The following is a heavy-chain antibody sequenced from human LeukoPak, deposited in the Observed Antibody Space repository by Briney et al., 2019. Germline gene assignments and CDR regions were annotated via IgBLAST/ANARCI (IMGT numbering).Heavy chain of an antibody. CDR1: GFTFDDYA. D-gene: IGHD4-17*01. Sequence: PGRSLRLSCAASGFTFDDYAMHWVRQAPGKGLEWVAVISYDGSNKYYADSVKGRFTISRDNSKNTLYLQMNSLRAEDTAVYYCARADGDYYYFDYWGQGTLVTVSS. V-gene: IGHV3-30-3*01. CDR3: ARADGDYYYFDY. CDR2: ISYDGSNK. J-gene: IGHJ4*02.